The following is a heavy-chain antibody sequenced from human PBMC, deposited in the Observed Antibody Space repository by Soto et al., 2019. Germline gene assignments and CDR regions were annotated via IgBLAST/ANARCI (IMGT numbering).Heavy chain of an antibody. CDR3: ARRIIVVDP. Sequence: SETLSLTCTVSGGSISSRSYYWGWIRQPPGKGLEWIGSIYYSGSTYYNPSLKSRVTISVDTSKNQFSLKLSSVTAADTAVYYCARRIIVVDPWGQGTQVTVSS. CDR1: GGSISSRSYY. CDR2: IYYSGST. D-gene: IGHD3-22*01. V-gene: IGHV4-39*01. J-gene: IGHJ5*02.